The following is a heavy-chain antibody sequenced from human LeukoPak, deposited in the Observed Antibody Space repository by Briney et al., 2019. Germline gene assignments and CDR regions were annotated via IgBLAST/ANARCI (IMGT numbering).Heavy chain of an antibody. V-gene: IGHV1-18*01. Sequence: ASVKVACKASGYTFTSYGISWVRQAAGQGLEWMGWISAYNGNTNYAQKLQGRVSMTTDTSTSTAYMALRSVRSDDKAVYYCATGSYYDFWSGLHTTPPFDYWGQGTLVTVSS. CDR3: ATGSYYDFWSGLHTTPPFDY. CDR2: ISAYNGNT. CDR1: GYTFTSYG. J-gene: IGHJ4*02. D-gene: IGHD3-3*01.